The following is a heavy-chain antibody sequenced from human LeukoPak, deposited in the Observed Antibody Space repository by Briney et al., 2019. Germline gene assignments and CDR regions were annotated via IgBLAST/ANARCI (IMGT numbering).Heavy chain of an antibody. CDR2: IYYSGST. Sequence: PSETLSLTCTVSGGSISSGGYYWSWIRQHPGKGLEWIGYIYYSGSTYYNPSLKSRVTISVDTSKNQFSLKLSSVTAADTAVYYCARDLGYCSGGSCYPTYYFDYWGQGTLVTVSS. V-gene: IGHV4-31*03. CDR3: ARDLGYCSGGSCYPTYYFDY. D-gene: IGHD2-15*01. CDR1: GGSISSGGYY. J-gene: IGHJ4*02.